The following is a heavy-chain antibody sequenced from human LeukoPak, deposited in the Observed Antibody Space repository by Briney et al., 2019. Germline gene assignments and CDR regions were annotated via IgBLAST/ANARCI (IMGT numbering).Heavy chain of an antibody. CDR1: RYTFTRYL. D-gene: IGHD2-15*01. J-gene: IGHJ4*02. Sequence: SVKVSCKASRYTFTRYLMHWVRQAPGQGVEWMGIINPSGCSTSYVQKVQGRVTMTRDMSTSTVYMELSSLRSEDTAVYYCARSVVVAANPFDYWGRGTLVTVSS. V-gene: IGHV1-46*01. CDR3: ARSVVVAANPFDY. CDR2: INPSGCST.